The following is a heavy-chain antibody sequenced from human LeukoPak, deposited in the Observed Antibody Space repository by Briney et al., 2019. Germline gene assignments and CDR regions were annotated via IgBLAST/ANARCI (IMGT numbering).Heavy chain of an antibody. D-gene: IGHD3-3*01. CDR1: GFTFSTYS. Sequence: GRSLRLSCAASGFTFSTYSMNWVRQAPGKGLEWVSSISGSSSYIYYADSVKGRFTISRDNAKNSLHLQMNSLRAEDTAVYYCAREEGSGFGYWGQGTLVTVSS. J-gene: IGHJ4*02. V-gene: IGHV3-21*01. CDR3: AREEGSGFGY. CDR2: ISGSSSYI.